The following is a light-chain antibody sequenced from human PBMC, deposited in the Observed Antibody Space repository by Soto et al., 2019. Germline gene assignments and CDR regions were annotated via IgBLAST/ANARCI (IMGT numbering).Light chain of an antibody. V-gene: IGLV2-23*01. Sequence: QSALIQPASVSGSPGQSITISCTGTSSDVGSYDLVSWYQQPPGKAPKLMIYEDTKRPSGISTRFSGSKSGNAASLTISGLQAEDEADDYCCSYAGSGTFVFGTGTKLTVL. CDR2: EDT. CDR3: CSYAGSGTFV. CDR1: SSDVGSYDL. J-gene: IGLJ1*01.